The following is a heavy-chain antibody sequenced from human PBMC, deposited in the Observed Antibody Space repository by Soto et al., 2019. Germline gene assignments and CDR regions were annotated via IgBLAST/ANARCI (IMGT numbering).Heavy chain of an antibody. Sequence: EVQLLESGGGLVQPGGSLRLSCAASGFTFSSYAMSWVRQAPGKGLEWVSAISGSGGSTYYADSVKGRFTISRDNSKNTLYLQMNSLRAEDTAVYYGAQRGIVGANVMNYWGQGTLVTVSS. J-gene: IGHJ4*02. V-gene: IGHV3-23*01. CDR2: ISGSGGST. CDR1: GFTFSSYA. CDR3: AQRGIVGANVMNY. D-gene: IGHD1-26*01.